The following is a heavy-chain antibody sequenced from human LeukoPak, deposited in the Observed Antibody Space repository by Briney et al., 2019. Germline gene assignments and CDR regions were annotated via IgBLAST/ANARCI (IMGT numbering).Heavy chain of an antibody. Sequence: GASVKVSCKASGYTFTSYAMNWVRQAPGQGLEWMGWIIPILGIANYAQKFRGRVTITADKSTSTAYMELSSLRSEDTAVYYCARDGHGARGYFDYWGQGTLVTVSS. J-gene: IGHJ4*02. CDR3: ARDGHGARGYFDY. CDR1: GYTFTSYA. CDR2: IIPILGIA. D-gene: IGHD4-17*01. V-gene: IGHV1-69*10.